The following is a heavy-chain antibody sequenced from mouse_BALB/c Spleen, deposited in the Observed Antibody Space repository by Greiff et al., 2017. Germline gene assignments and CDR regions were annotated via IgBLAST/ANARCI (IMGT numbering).Heavy chain of an antibody. CDR2: IYPGNGDT. J-gene: IGHJ4*01. Sequence: QVQLQQPGAELVKPGASVKMSCKASGYTFTSYNMHWVKQTPGQGLEWIGAIYPGNGDTTYNQKFKGKATLTADKSSSTAYMQLSSLTSADSAVYNCARGNYGYDGYAMDYWGQGTSVTVSS. V-gene: IGHV1-12*01. D-gene: IGHD2-14*01. CDR3: ARGNYGYDGYAMDY. CDR1: GYTFTSYN.